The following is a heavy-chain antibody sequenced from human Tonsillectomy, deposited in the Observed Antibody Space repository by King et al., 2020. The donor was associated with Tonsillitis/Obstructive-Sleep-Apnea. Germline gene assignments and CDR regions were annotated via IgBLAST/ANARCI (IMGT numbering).Heavy chain of an antibody. Sequence: VQLQESGPGLVKPSETLSLTCTVSGGSISSYYWSWIRQPSGKGLEWIGYIYYSGSTKYNPSLKSRVTISVDTSKNQFSLKLSSVTAADTAVYYCAREALDAFDIWGQGTMVTVSS. V-gene: IGHV4-59*01. CDR1: GGSISSYY. CDR3: AREALDAFDI. J-gene: IGHJ3*02. CDR2: IYYSGST.